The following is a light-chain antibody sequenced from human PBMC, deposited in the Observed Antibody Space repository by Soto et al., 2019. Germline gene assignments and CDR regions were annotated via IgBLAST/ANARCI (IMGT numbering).Light chain of an antibody. J-gene: IGKJ1*01. Sequence: EIVLTQSPATLSLSPGERATLSCRASQSVNSYLAWHQQKPGQAPRLLIYDAANRATGIPARFSGSGSGTDFTLTISSLEPEDFAVYYCQQRSNWPRTFGQGTKVDIK. CDR1: QSVNSY. CDR3: QQRSNWPRT. V-gene: IGKV3-11*01. CDR2: DAA.